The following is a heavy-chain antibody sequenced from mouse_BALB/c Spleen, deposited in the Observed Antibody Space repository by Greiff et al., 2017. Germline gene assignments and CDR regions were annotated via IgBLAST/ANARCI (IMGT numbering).Heavy chain of an antibody. D-gene: IGHD1-1*01. CDR3: ARGNYYGSSYNFDV. CDR2: ISDGGSYT. Sequence: EVKVVESGGGLVKPGGSLKLSCAASGFTFSDYYMYWVRQTPEKRLEWVATISDGGSYTYYPDSVKGRFTISRDNAKNNLYLQMSSLKSEDTAMYYCARGNYYGSSYNFDVWGAGTTVTVSS. V-gene: IGHV5-4*02. J-gene: IGHJ1*01. CDR1: GFTFSDYY.